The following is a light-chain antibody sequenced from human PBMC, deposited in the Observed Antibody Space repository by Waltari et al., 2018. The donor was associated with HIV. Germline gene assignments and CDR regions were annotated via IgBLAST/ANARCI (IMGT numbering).Light chain of an antibody. V-gene: IGKV3-15*01. Sequence: EIVMTQSPVILSASPGERATLSCRASQSVYSNLAWYQQKPGQAPRLVIYGASTRATGIPARFSGSGSGTEFTLTISSLQSEDFALYYCQQYYDWPLTFGGGTKVEIK. CDR2: GAS. J-gene: IGKJ4*01. CDR3: QQYYDWPLT. CDR1: QSVYSN.